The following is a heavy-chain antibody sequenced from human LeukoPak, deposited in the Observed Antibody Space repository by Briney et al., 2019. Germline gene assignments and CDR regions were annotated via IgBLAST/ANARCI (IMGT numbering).Heavy chain of an antibody. D-gene: IGHD3-9*01. CDR1: GFTFSSYA. Sequence: GGSLRLSCAASGFTFSSYAMHWVRQAPGKGLEYVSAISSNGGSTYYANSVKGRFTISRDNSKNTLYLQMGSLRAEDMAVYYCARGPYYDILTTGGPDYWGQGTLVTVSS. J-gene: IGHJ4*02. V-gene: IGHV3-64*01. CDR2: ISSNGGST. CDR3: ARGPYYDILTTGGPDY.